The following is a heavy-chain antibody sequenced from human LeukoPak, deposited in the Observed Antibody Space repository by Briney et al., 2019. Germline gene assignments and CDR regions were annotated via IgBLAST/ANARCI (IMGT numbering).Heavy chain of an antibody. D-gene: IGHD2-2*01. Sequence: GESLRLSCTASGFTFGDYAMSWVRQAPGKGLEWVGFIRSKAYGGTTEYAASVKGRFTISRDDSKSIAYLQMNSLKTEDTAVYYCTRDGHCSSTSCYPPGYWGQGTLVTVSS. J-gene: IGHJ4*02. CDR2: IRSKAYGGTT. CDR1: GFTFGDYA. V-gene: IGHV3-49*04. CDR3: TRDGHCSSTSCYPPGY.